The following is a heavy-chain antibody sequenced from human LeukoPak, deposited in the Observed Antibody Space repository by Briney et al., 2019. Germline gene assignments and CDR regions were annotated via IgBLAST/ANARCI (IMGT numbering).Heavy chain of an antibody. D-gene: IGHD1-7*01. Sequence: GGSLRLSCAASGFTFSSYSMNWVRQAPGKGLEWVSSISSSSSYIYYADSVKGRFTISRDNAENSLYLQMNSLRAEDTAVYYCARGIRGTSRYYYFDYWGQGTLVTVSS. J-gene: IGHJ4*02. CDR3: ARGIRGTSRYYYFDY. CDR1: GFTFSSYS. CDR2: ISSSSSYI. V-gene: IGHV3-21*01.